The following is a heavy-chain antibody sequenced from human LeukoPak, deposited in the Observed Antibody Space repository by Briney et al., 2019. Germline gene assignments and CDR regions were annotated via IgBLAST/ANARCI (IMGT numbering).Heavy chain of an antibody. D-gene: IGHD6-13*01. V-gene: IGHV3-74*01. Sequence: GGSLRLSCAASGFSFSGHWMHWARQLPGKGLVWVSRISPTGSTTSYADSVKGRFTVSRGNAKNKLYLQVNNLRAEDTAAYYCARGPSSNWSGLGFWGQGTLLTVSS. J-gene: IGHJ4*02. CDR1: GFSFSGHW. CDR3: ARGPSSNWSGLGF. CDR2: ISPTGSTT.